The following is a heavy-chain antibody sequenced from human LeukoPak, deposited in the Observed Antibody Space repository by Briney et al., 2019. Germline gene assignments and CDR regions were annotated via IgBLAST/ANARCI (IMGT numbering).Heavy chain of an antibody. CDR3: SRGLDSRKLGY. Sequence: SQTLSLTCTVSGASFSSGDQYWNWIRQRPGEGLVWIGSIHPSGTLYNNPSLESRVTISIDTSKNQFSLNLNSVTAADTAVYFCSRGLDSRKLGYWGQGTLVTVSS. CDR1: GASFSSGDQY. CDR2: IHPSGTL. D-gene: IGHD3-22*01. J-gene: IGHJ4*02. V-gene: IGHV4-31*03.